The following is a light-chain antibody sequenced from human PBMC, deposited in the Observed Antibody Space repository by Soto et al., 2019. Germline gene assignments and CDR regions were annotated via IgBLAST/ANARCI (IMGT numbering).Light chain of an antibody. V-gene: IGLV2-8*01. J-gene: IGLJ1*01. CDR2: EVT. CDR1: SSDVGGYNY. CDR3: SSYAVSDSFGV. Sequence: QSVLTQPPSASGSPGQSVTISCTGTSSDVGGYNYVSWYQHHPGKAPKLMIYEVTKRPSGVPDRFSGSKSGNTASLTVSGLQAEDEADYYCSSYAVSDSFGVCGTATKATVL.